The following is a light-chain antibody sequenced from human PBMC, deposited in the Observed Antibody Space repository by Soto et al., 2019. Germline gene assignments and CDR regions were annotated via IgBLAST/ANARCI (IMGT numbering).Light chain of an antibody. CDR1: QYISSY. J-gene: IGKJ1*01. V-gene: IGKV1-39*01. CDR2: AAS. Sequence: DIQMTQSPSSLSASVGDRVTITCRASQYISSYLNWYQQKPGKAPELLIYAASSLQGGVPSRFSATGTGTDFTLTISSLQPEDVDTYYCQQSYSSPWTFGQGIKVEIK. CDR3: QQSYSSPWT.